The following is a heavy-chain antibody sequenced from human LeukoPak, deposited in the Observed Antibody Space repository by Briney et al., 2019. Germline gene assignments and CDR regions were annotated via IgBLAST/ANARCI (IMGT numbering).Heavy chain of an antibody. V-gene: IGHV3-72*01. CDR1: GFTFSDHF. CDR3: ADLGTSYGVGV. D-gene: IGHD3-10*01. J-gene: IGHJ6*02. Sequence: GGSLRLSCAASGFTFSDHFMEWVRQAPGKGLEWVGRILNKANNYGTEYAASVKGRFTISRDDSKNSLYLQMNSLRTEDTAIYYCADLGTSYGVGVWGQGTTVTVSS. CDR2: ILNKANNYGT.